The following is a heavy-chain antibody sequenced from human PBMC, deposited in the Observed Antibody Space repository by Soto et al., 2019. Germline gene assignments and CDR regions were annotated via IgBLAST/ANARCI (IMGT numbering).Heavy chain of an antibody. Sequence: GGSLRLSCAASGFTFSSYSMNWVRQAPGKGLEWVSSISSSSAYIYYADSVKGRFTISRDNAKNSLYLQMNSLRAEATAVYYCARELQLTGTANNWFDPWGQGTLVTVSS. V-gene: IGHV3-21*01. CDR2: ISSSSAYI. J-gene: IGHJ5*02. CDR1: GFTFSSYS. CDR3: ARELQLTGTANNWFDP. D-gene: IGHD1-7*01.